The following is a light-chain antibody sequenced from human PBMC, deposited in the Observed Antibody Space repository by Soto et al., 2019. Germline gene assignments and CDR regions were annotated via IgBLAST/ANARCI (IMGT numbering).Light chain of an antibody. Sequence: SYELTQPPSVSVSPGQTASITCSGDKLGDKYACWYQQKPGQSPVLVTYQDSKRPSGIPERFSGSNSGNTATLTISGTQAMAEADYYCQAWDSSTHVVFGGGTKVTVL. CDR1: KLGDKY. V-gene: IGLV3-1*01. CDR2: QDS. CDR3: QAWDSSTHVV. J-gene: IGLJ2*01.